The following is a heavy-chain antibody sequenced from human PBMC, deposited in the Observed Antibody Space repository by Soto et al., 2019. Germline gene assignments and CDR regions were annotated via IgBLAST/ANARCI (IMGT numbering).Heavy chain of an antibody. CDR1: GFTFSTYA. D-gene: IGHD2-2*01. V-gene: IGHV3-23*01. CDR3: ARGPYCDTSSCFLPNYYFARDV. Sequence: EVQLLESGGGLVQPGGSLRLSCTGSGFTFSTYAMSWVRQAPGKGLEWVSSISGAGETTNYADSVKGRFTISRDNSKNTLNLQMHSLRPEDTAFYYCARGPYCDTSSCFLPNYYFARDVWGRGTTVTVSS. J-gene: IGHJ6*02. CDR2: ISGAGETT.